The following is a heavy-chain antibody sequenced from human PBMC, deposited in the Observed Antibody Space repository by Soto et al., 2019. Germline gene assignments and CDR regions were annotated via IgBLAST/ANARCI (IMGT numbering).Heavy chain of an antibody. CDR1: GGSISGFY. CDR3: ERDTIVTSRSYFDN. D-gene: IGHD3-16*02. CDR2: ISYSGNT. J-gene: IGHJ4*02. Sequence: SETLSLTCTVSGGSISGFYWTWIRQPPGKGLEWIGYISYSGNTNYSPSLKSRVTISVDTSKRLLSLKLTSVTTADAAVYLCERDTIVTSRSYFDNWGQGTPVTVSS. V-gene: IGHV4-59*12.